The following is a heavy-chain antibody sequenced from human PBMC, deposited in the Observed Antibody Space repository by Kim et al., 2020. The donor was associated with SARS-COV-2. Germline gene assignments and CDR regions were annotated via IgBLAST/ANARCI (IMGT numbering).Heavy chain of an antibody. CDR3: ARPSRESYYYDTPNPKYYYYGMDV. Sequence: GESLKISCKGSGYSFTSYWIGWVRQMPGKGLEWMGIIYPGDSDTRYSPSFQGQVTISADKSISTAYLQWSSLKASDTAMYYCARPSRESYYYDTPNPKYYYYGMDVWGQGTTVTVSS. J-gene: IGHJ6*02. V-gene: IGHV5-51*01. D-gene: IGHD3-22*01. CDR1: GYSFTSYW. CDR2: IYPGDSDT.